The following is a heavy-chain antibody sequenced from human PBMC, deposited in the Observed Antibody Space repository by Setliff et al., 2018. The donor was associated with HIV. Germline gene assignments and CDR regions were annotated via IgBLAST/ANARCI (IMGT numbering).Heavy chain of an antibody. D-gene: IGHD7-27*01. V-gene: IGHV4-4*07. J-gene: IGHJ6*03. CDR3: ARELGHYYYYMDV. Sequence: PSETLSLTCTVSGGSISSYYWSWIRQPAGKGLEWLGRINISGNTHYNPSLKSRVTMSVDTSKDQFSLKLSAVTAADTAVFYCARELGHYYYYMDVWGKGTTVTVSS. CDR1: GGSISSYY. CDR2: INISGNT.